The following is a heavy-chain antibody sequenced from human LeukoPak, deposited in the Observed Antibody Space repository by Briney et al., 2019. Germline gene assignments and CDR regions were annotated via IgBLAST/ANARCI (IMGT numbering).Heavy chain of an antibody. CDR1: GYSISSGYF. Sequence: PSETLSLTCGVSGYSISSGYFWGWIRQPPGKGLEWSGSVYHTGATYYNPSLRSPVTISVDTSNNQYSLELTSVPAADTPVYYCARDLGLTISANWFDPWGQGTLVTVSS. CDR2: VYHTGAT. D-gene: IGHD3-9*01. CDR3: ARDLGLTISANWFDP. V-gene: IGHV4-38-2*02. J-gene: IGHJ5*02.